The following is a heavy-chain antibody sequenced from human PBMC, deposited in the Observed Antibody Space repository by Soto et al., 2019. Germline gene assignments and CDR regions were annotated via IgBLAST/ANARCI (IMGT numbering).Heavy chain of an antibody. J-gene: IGHJ3*02. CDR3: ARRAVGATSFVFDI. CDR2: IYYSGST. D-gene: IGHD1-26*01. Sequence: PSETLSLTCTFSGGSISSGGYYWSWIRQHPGKGLEWIGYIYYSGSTYYNPSPKSRVTISVDTSKNQFSLKLSSVTAADTAVYYCARRAVGATSFVFDIWGQGTMVTVSS. CDR1: GGSISSGGYY. V-gene: IGHV4-31*03.